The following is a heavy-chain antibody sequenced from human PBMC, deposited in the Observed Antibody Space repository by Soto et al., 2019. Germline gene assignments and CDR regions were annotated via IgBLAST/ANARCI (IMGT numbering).Heavy chain of an antibody. CDR3: ARDRSNSPDYVDH. CDR2: IYYSGNT. J-gene: IGHJ4*02. CDR1: GGSISSDDYY. V-gene: IGHV4-30-4*01. D-gene: IGHD1-26*01. Sequence: SETLSLTXTVSGGSISSDDYYWTWIRQPPGKGLEWIGYIYYSGNTNYNPSLASRLVISIDMSKNQFSLRLSSVSAADTAVYYCARDRSNSPDYVDHWGQGTLVTVSS.